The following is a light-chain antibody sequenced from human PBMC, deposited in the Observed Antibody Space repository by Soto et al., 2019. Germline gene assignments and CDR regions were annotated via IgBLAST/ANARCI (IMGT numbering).Light chain of an antibody. Sequence: DIVLTQSPDSLTVSLGERATINCKSSQSVLYSSNNKNYLAWYQQKPGQPPKLLIYWASTRESGVPDRFSGSGSGTDFTLTMGSLQAEDVAVYYGQQYYSTPPTFGQGTKVEIK. V-gene: IGKV4-1*01. J-gene: IGKJ1*01. CDR1: QSVLYSSNNKNY. CDR2: WAS. CDR3: QQYYSTPPT.